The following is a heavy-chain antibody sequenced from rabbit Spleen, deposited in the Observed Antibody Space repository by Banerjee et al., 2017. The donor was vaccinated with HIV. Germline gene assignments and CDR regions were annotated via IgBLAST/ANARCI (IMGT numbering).Heavy chain of an antibody. J-gene: IGHJ4*01. CDR1: GFSFSSGYH. CDR2: IYGGSSGTT. D-gene: IGHD6-1*01. V-gene: IGHV1S40*01. Sequence: QSLEESGGDLVKPGASLTLTCTASGFSFSSGYHMYWVRQAPGKGLEWIARIYGGSSGTTYYATWAKGRFTISKISSTTVTLQMTSLTAADTATYFCARDFYVSGRSVGYALNLWGQGTLVTVS. CDR3: ARDFYVSGRSVGYALNL.